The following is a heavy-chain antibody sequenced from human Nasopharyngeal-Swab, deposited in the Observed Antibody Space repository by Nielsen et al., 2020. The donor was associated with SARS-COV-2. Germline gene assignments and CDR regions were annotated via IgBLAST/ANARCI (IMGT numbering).Heavy chain of an antibody. CDR1: GYSFPCYW. D-gene: IGHD5-18*01. CDR3: ARSAANDAFDI. Sequence: GESLKLSCTGSGYSFPCYWLGWVRQMPGKGLEWMGIIYPSDSDTRYSPSFQGQVTISADKSISTAYLQWSSLKASDTAMYYCARSAANDAFDIWGQGKMVTVSS. CDR2: IYPSDSDT. J-gene: IGHJ3*02. V-gene: IGHV5-51*01.